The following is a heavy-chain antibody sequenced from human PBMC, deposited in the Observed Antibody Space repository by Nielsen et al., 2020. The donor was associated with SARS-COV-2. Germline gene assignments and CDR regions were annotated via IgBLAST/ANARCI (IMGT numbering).Heavy chain of an antibody. Sequence: GESLKISCAASGFTFSSYAMHWVRQAPGKGLEWVAVISYDGSNKYYADSVKGRFTISRDNSKNTLHLQMNSLRAEDTAVYYCARDHGAHTVTTFDYWGQGTLVTVSS. J-gene: IGHJ4*02. D-gene: IGHD4-17*01. CDR2: ISYDGSNK. CDR1: GFTFSSYA. CDR3: ARDHGAHTVTTFDY. V-gene: IGHV3-30-3*01.